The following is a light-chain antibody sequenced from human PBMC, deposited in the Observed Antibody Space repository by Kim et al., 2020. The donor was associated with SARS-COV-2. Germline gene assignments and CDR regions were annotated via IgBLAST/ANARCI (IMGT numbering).Light chain of an antibody. Sequence: DIQMTQSPSTLSASVGDSVTMTCRASQTINSWLAWYQQKPGKAPKLLIYTASTLQNGVPSRFSGSKSGTEFTLTISSLQPDDFATYYCQHYNGYPLTFGGGTKLEI. J-gene: IGKJ4*01. CDR3: QHYNGYPLT. V-gene: IGKV1-5*03. CDR1: QTINSW. CDR2: TAS.